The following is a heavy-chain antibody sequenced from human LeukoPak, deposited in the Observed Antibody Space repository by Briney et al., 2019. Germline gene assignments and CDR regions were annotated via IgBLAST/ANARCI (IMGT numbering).Heavy chain of an antibody. CDR1: GYSISSGYY. CDR2: IYHSGST. V-gene: IGHV4-38-2*01. D-gene: IGHD5-18*01. Sequence: PSETLSLTCAVSGYSISSGYYWGCIRQPPGKVLEWIGSIYHSGSTYYNPSLKSRVTISVDTSKNQFSLKLSSVTAADTAVYYCARHLKRYSLRSFNWFDPWGQGTLVTVSS. CDR3: ARHLKRYSLRSFNWFDP. J-gene: IGHJ5*02.